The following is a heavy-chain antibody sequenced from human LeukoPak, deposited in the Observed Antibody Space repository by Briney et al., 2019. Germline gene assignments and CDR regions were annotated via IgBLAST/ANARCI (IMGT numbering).Heavy chain of an antibody. CDR3: ARDGGVVRGVIRGDYFDY. J-gene: IGHJ4*02. D-gene: IGHD3-10*01. Sequence: WGSLRLSCAASGITVGANFVTRVRQAPGKGLEWVSIINTDGTTDYADSVKGRFSITRDIDKNTLHLQMNSLSAEDTALYYCARDGGVVRGVIRGDYFDYWGQGTLVTVSS. CDR1: GITVGANF. V-gene: IGHV3-53*01. CDR2: INTDGTT.